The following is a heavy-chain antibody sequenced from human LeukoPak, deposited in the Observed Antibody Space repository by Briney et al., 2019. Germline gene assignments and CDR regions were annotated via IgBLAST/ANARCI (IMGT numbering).Heavy chain of an antibody. J-gene: IGHJ4*02. CDR2: ISGSGGST. Sequence: GGSLRLSCAASGFTFSSYAMSWVRQAPGKGLEWVSAISGSGGSTYYADSVKGRFTISRDNSKNTLYLQMNSLRAEDTAVYYCAKLVLWYSSGWYPGGSDYWGQGTLVTVSS. CDR3: AKLVLWYSSGWYPGGSDY. CDR1: GFTFSSYA. D-gene: IGHD6-19*01. V-gene: IGHV3-23*01.